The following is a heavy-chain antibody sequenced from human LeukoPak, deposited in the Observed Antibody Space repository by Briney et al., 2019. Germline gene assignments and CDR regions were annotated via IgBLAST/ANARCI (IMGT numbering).Heavy chain of an antibody. CDR3: AKVLDRWSLDY. J-gene: IGHJ4*02. Sequence: PGGSLRLSCAASGLTFSSFAMSWVRQAPGKGLGWVSGISGGGGITSYAASVKGRFTISRDNSKNTLYLQMNSLRAEDTAVYYCAKVLDRWSLDYWAQGTLVTVSS. CDR1: GLTFSSFA. D-gene: IGHD5-24*01. CDR2: ISGGGGIT. V-gene: IGHV3-23*01.